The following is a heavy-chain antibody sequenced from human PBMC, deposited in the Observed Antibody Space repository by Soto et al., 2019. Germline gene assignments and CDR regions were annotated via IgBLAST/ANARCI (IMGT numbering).Heavy chain of an antibody. CDR2: ISGRTGST. Sequence: EVQVLESGGGLVQPGGSLRLSGAACGFSFSSYAMSWVRQAPGKGLEWVSAISGRTGSTSYADSVKGRFTISRDNSRNTLYLQMNSLRAEDTAVYYCGVQYAYWGQGTLVTVSS. V-gene: IGHV3-23*01. D-gene: IGHD1-1*01. CDR1: GFSFSSYA. CDR3: GVQYAY. J-gene: IGHJ4*02.